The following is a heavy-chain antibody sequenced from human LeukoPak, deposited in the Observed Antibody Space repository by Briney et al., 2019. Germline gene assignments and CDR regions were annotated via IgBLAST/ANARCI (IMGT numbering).Heavy chain of an antibody. CDR3: ARELLSSVRAFDI. Sequence: PGGSLRLSCAASGFTFSSYGMHWVRQAPGKGLEWVAVIWYDGSNKYYADSVKGRFAISRDNSKNTLYLQMNSLRAEDTAVYYCARELLSSVRAFDIWGQGTMVTVSS. CDR2: IWYDGSNK. CDR1: GFTFSSYG. V-gene: IGHV3-33*01. J-gene: IGHJ3*02. D-gene: IGHD3-22*01.